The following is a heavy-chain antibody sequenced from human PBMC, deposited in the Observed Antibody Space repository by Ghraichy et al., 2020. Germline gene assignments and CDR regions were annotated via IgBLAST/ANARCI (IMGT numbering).Heavy chain of an antibody. CDR3: ARGDDGSYSSYWYFHL. CDR1: GGSFSGYY. V-gene: IGHV4-34*01. D-gene: IGHD1-26*01. CDR2: INHSGST. Sequence: SETLSLTCAVYGGSFSGYYWSWIRQPPGKGLEGIGEINHSGSTNYNPSLKSRVTISVDTSKKHFSLKRSSVTAADTAVYYCARGDDGSYSSYWYFHLWGRGTLLTVSS. J-gene: IGHJ2*01.